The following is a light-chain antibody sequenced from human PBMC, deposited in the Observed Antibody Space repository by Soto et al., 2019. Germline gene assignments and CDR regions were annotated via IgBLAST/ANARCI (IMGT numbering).Light chain of an antibody. Sequence: EIVLTQSPGTLSLSPGERATLSCRASQGVSGSYLAWYQHKPGQAPRLLIYGASSRATGIPDRFSGSGSGTEFTLTISSLQSEDFAVYYCQQYEKWPPSITFGQGTRLEI. CDR3: QQYEKWPPSIT. V-gene: IGKV3-20*01. J-gene: IGKJ5*01. CDR2: GAS. CDR1: QGVSGSY.